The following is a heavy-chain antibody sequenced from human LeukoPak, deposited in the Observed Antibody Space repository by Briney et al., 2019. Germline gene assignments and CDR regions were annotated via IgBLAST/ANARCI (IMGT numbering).Heavy chain of an antibody. J-gene: IGHJ3*02. D-gene: IGHD6-6*01. CDR3: ARGRGVAARPNDAFDI. V-gene: IGHV4-34*01. CDR2: INHSGST. Sequence: PSETLSLTCAVYGGSFSGDYWSWIRQPPGKGLEWIGEINHSGSTNYNPSLKSRVSISEDTSKNQFSLKLSSVTAADTAVYYCARGRGVAARPNDAFDIWSQGTMVTVSS. CDR1: GGSFSGDY.